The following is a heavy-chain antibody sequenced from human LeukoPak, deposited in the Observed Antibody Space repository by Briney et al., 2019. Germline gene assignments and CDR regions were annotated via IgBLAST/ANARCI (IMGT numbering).Heavy chain of an antibody. J-gene: IGHJ4*02. V-gene: IGHV3-33*01. CDR3: ARANHYYFDS. Sequence: GGPLRLSCVASGFTFRNYGMNWFRQAPGRGLQWVAIMWSDGNNKYSSDSLKGRFTISRDDSKNTLYLHMTSLEIEDTAVYYCARANHYYFDSWGQGTLVTVSS. CDR1: GFTFRNYG. CDR2: MWSDGNNK. D-gene: IGHD1-14*01.